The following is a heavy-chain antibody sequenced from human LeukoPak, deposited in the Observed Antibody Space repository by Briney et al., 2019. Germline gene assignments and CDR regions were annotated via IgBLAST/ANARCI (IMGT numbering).Heavy chain of an antibody. CDR3: ARGGYSVYFFSGDY. D-gene: IGHD5/OR15-5a*01. CDR1: GFTFTTYW. Sequence: GESLRLSCAASGFTFTTYWMSWVRQFPGKGLQWVANINQDGTETYYVDSVKGRFTVSRENAKNSLYLQMNSLRATDTAVYYCARGGYSVYFFSGDYWGQGTLVTVSS. J-gene: IGHJ4*02. V-gene: IGHV3-7*01. CDR2: INQDGTET.